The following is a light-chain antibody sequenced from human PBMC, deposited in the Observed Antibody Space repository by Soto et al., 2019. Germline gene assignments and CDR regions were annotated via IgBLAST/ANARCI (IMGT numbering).Light chain of an antibody. CDR3: GTWDSSLSAGV. CDR1: SSNIGNNY. V-gene: IGLV1-51*01. Sequence: QSVLTQPPSVSAAPGQKVTISCSGSSSNIGNNYVSWYQQLPGTAPKLLIYDNNKRPSGIPARFSGSKSGTSATLRITGLQTGDEADYYCGTWDSSLSAGVFGGGTQLTVL. J-gene: IGLJ2*01. CDR2: DNN.